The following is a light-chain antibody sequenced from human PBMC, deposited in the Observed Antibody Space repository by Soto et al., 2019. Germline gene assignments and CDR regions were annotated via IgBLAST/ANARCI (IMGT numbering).Light chain of an antibody. CDR2: GAS. V-gene: IGKV3-20*01. CDR3: QQAGGSLRT. CDR1: QSVSSSY. J-gene: IGKJ1*01. Sequence: EIVLTQSPGTLSLSPGERATLSCRASQSVSSSYLAWFQQKPGQAPRLLLYGASSRATGIPDRFSGSGSETHFTLTISRLEPEDFAVYYCQQAGGSLRTFGQGTKVDIK.